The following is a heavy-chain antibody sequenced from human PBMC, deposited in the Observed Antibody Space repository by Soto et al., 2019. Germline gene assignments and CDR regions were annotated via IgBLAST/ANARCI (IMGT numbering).Heavy chain of an antibody. CDR2: ISSSSSAI. V-gene: IGHV3-48*02. J-gene: IGHJ6*02. Sequence: PVGSLRLSCAASGFTFRSYSMNWVRQAPGKGLEWVSYISSSSSAIYYADSVKGRFTISRDNAKNSLYLQMNSLRDEDTAVYYCARDMAGYYYGMDVWGQGTTVNVSS. D-gene: IGHD3-10*01. CDR1: GFTFRSYS. CDR3: ARDMAGYYYGMDV.